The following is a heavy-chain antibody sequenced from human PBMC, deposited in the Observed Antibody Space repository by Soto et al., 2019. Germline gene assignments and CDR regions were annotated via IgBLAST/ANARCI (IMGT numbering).Heavy chain of an antibody. CDR3: ASPEGVYDSPTMDA. J-gene: IGHJ6*02. CDR2: ISGSGGST. D-gene: IGHD3-3*01. CDR1: GFTFSSYA. Sequence: GGSLRLSCAASGFTFSSYAMSWVRQAPGKGLEWVSAISGSGGSTYYADSVKGRFTISRDNSKNTLYLQMNSLRAEGTAVYYCASPEGVYDSPTMDAWGQGTTVTVSS. V-gene: IGHV3-23*01.